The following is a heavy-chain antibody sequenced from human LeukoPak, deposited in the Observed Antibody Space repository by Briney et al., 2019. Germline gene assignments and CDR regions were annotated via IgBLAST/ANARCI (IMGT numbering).Heavy chain of an antibody. CDR2: IRYNGSNK. D-gene: IGHD3-10*01. J-gene: IGHJ4*02. CDR3: AKDWEYYYGSGSYPAGGYFDY. Sequence: GGSLRLSCAASGFTFSSYGMHWVRQAPGKGLEWVAFIRYNGSNKYYADSVKGRFTISRDNSKNTLYLQMNSLRAEDTAVYYCAKDWEYYYGSGSYPAGGYFDYWGQGTLVTVSS. CDR1: GFTFSSYG. V-gene: IGHV3-30*02.